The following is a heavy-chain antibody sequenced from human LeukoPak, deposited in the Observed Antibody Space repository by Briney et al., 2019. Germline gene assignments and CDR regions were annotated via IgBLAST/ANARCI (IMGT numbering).Heavy chain of an antibody. J-gene: IGHJ4*02. D-gene: IGHD3-3*01. CDR2: TYYRSKWYN. Sequence: SQTLSLTCAISGDSVSSNSAAWNWIRQSPSRGLEWLGRTYYRSKWYNDYAVSVKSRITINPDTSKNQFSLQLNSVTPEDTAVYYCARDPYDFWSGRPSFDYWGQGTLVTVSS. CDR1: GDSVSSNSAA. V-gene: IGHV6-1*01. CDR3: ARDPYDFWSGRPSFDY.